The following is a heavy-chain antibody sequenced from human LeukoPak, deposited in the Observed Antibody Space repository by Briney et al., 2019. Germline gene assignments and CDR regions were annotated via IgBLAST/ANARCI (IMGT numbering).Heavy chain of an antibody. Sequence: GASAKVSCKASGYTFTGYYMHWVRQAPGQGLEWMGRINPNSGGTNYAQKFQGRVTMTRDTSISTAYMELSRLRSDDTAVYYCARDQKYYGSGSYSDPDYWGQGTLVTVSS. D-gene: IGHD3-10*01. CDR3: ARDQKYYGSGSYSDPDY. CDR1: GYTFTGYY. V-gene: IGHV1-2*06. CDR2: INPNSGGT. J-gene: IGHJ4*02.